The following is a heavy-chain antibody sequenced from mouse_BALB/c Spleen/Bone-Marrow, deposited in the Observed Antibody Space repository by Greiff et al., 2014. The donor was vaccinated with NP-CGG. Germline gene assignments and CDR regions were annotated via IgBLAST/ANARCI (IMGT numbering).Heavy chain of an antibody. CDR1: GYTFTSYW. J-gene: IGHJ2*01. V-gene: IGHV1-7*01. Sequence: QVQLQQSGAELAKPGASVKMSCKASGYTFTSYWMHWVKQRPGQGLEWIGYINPSTGYTEYNQKFKDKATLTADKSSSTAFMQLSSLTSEDSAVYYGARYGNYGDYFDYWGQGTTLTVSS. CDR2: INPSTGYT. D-gene: IGHD2-1*01. CDR3: ARYGNYGDYFDY.